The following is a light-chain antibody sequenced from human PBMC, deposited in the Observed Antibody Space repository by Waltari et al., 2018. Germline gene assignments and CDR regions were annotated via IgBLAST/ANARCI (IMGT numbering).Light chain of an antibody. Sequence: VLTQPPGTLALSPGERATLSCRASQSSGRTLTWYQQKPGQSPRLLMYGASIRAAGIPDRFSGSGSGTDFILTITRLEPEDFAVYYCQNYERLPVTFGQGTKVEIK. CDR3: QNYERLPVT. J-gene: IGKJ1*01. CDR1: QSSGRT. V-gene: IGKV3-20*01. CDR2: GAS.